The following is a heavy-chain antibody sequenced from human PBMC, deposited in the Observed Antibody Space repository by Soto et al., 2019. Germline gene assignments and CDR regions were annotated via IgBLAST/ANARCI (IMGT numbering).Heavy chain of an antibody. Sequence: QIQLVQSGTEVRKPGASAKVSCKTSGYTFTNNDVCWVRQTPGQGLEWMGWISPYSGKTNYARKFKGRVTMTTDTSTSTGYMELTSLTSDDTAVYYCAREGLLLLPDYWGQGTLVTVSS. CDR2: ISPYSGKT. D-gene: IGHD3-22*01. J-gene: IGHJ4*02. V-gene: IGHV1-18*01. CDR3: AREGLLLLPDY. CDR1: GYTFTNND.